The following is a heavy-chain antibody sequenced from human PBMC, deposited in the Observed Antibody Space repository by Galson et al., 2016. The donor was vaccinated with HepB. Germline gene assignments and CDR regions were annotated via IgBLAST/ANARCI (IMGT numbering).Heavy chain of an antibody. D-gene: IGHD1-26*01. V-gene: IGHV1-18*01. J-gene: IGHJ6*02. CDR1: GYTFTSYG. Sequence: SVKVSCKASGYTFTSYGISWVRQAPGQGLEWMGWISPYNGDTNYAQKLQGRVTVTTDPSASTAYMELRSLRSDDTAAYYCARGGGSAYYGMDVWGQGTTVTVSS. CDR3: ARGGGSAYYGMDV. CDR2: ISPYNGDT.